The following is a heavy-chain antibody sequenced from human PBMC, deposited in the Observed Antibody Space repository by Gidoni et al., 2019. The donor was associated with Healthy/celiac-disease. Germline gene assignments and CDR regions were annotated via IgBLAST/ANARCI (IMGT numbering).Heavy chain of an antibody. D-gene: IGHD5-18*01. CDR2: IKSKTDGGTT. CDR3: TTDPGYSYGGYYYYYMDV. Sequence: EVQLVESGGGLVKPGGSLSLSCAASGFTFSNAWMSLVRQDPGKGLEWVGRIKSKTDGGTTDYAAPVKGRFTISRDDSKNKLYLQMNSLKTEDTAVYYCTTDPGYSYGGYYYYYMDVWGKGTTVTVSS. J-gene: IGHJ6*03. V-gene: IGHV3-15*01. CDR1: GFTFSNAW.